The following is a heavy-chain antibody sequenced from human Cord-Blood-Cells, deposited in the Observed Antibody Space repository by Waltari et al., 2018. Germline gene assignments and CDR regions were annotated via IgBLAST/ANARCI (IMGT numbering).Heavy chain of an antibody. CDR2: IIPIFGTA. V-gene: IGHV1-69*06. Sequence: QVQLVQSGAKVKKPGSSVKVSCKASGGTFSSYAISWVRQAPGHGLEWLGGIIPIFGTANYAQKFQGRVTITADKSTSTAYMELSSLRSEDTAVYYCARVDCSGGSCYSGRGWFDPWGQGTLVTVSS. J-gene: IGHJ5*02. D-gene: IGHD2-15*01. CDR3: ARVDCSGGSCYSGRGWFDP. CDR1: GGTFSSYA.